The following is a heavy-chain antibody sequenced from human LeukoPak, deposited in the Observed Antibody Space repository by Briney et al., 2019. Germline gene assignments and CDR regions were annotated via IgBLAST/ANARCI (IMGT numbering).Heavy chain of an antibody. CDR3: ARVPLQILWFGELLSPPDY. V-gene: IGHV1-18*01. Sequence: ASVKVSCKASGYTFTSYGISWVRHAPGQGLEWMGWISAYNGNTNYAQKLQGRVTMTTDTSTSTAYMELRSPRSDDTAVYYCARVPLQILWFGELLSPPDYWGQGTLVTVSS. D-gene: IGHD3-10*01. CDR2: ISAYNGNT. J-gene: IGHJ4*02. CDR1: GYTFTSYG.